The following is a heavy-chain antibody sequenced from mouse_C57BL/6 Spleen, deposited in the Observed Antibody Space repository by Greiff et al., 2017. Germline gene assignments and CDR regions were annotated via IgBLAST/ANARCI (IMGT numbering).Heavy chain of an antibody. J-gene: IGHJ2*01. D-gene: IGHD2-4*01. Sequence: VQLQQPGAELVKPGASVKLSCKASGYTFTSYWMHWVKQRPGQGLEWIGMIHPNSGSTNYNEKFKSKAKLTVDKSSSTAYMQLSSLTSEYSAVYYCAREGYYDYDKGFDYWGQGTTLTVSS. CDR2: IHPNSGST. CDR1: GYTFTSYW. CDR3: AREGYYDYDKGFDY. V-gene: IGHV1-64*01.